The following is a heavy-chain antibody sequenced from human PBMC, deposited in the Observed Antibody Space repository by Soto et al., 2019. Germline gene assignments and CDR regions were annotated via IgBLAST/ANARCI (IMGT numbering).Heavy chain of an antibody. CDR3: ARALNIAVAGPYNWFDP. J-gene: IGHJ5*02. CDR2: INPNSGGT. Sequence: ASVKVSCKASGYNLTDYYLPWVRQALGPGLEWMGGINPNSGGTNYAQKFQGWVTMTRDTSISTAYMELSRLRSDDTAVYYCARALNIAVAGPYNWFDPWGQGTLVTVSS. D-gene: IGHD6-19*01. V-gene: IGHV1-2*04. CDR1: GYNLTDYY.